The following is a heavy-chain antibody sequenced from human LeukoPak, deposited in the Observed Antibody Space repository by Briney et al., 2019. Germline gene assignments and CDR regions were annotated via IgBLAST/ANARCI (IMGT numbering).Heavy chain of an antibody. CDR2: IKQDGSEK. V-gene: IGHV3-7*03. J-gene: IGHJ3*02. CDR3: AKSLLTTATGTGRAFDI. CDR1: GFTFSNYW. D-gene: IGHD1-1*01. Sequence: PGGSLRLSCAASGFTFSNYWMSWVRQAPGKGLEWVANIKQDGSEKYYVNSVKGRFTISRDNAKNSLYLQMNSLRAEDSAEYYCAKSLLTTATGTGRAFDIWGQGTMVTVSS.